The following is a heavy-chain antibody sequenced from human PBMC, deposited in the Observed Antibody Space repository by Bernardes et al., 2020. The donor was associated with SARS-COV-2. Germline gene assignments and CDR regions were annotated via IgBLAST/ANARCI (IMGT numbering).Heavy chain of an antibody. Sequence: GGSLRLSCVVSGLTISNYWMHWVRQAPGKGLVWVARVKGDGSITNYEDSVKGRFTISRDNAKNTLYLQMNSLRAEDTAVYYCDLTYYYDSSGYNWGQGTLV. V-gene: IGHV3-74*01. CDR2: VKGDGSIT. CDR1: GLTISNYW. J-gene: IGHJ4*02. D-gene: IGHD3-22*01. CDR3: DLTYYYDSSGYN.